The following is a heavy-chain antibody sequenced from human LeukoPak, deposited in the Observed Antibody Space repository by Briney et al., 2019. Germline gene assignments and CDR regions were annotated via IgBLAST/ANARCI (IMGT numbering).Heavy chain of an antibody. J-gene: IGHJ4*02. V-gene: IGHV1-18*01. CDR2: ISAYNGNT. CDR3: ARPNYYDSSGYYYFDY. D-gene: IGHD3-22*01. CDR1: GYTFTSYP. Sequence: ASVKVSCKASGYTFTSYPISWVRQAPGQGLEWMGWISAYNGNTNYAQKLQGRVTMTTDTSTSTAYMELRSLRSDDTAVYYCARPNYYDSSGYYYFDYWGQGTLVTVSS.